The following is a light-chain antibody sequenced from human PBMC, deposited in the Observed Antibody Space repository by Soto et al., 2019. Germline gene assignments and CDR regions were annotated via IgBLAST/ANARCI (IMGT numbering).Light chain of an antibody. CDR2: GAS. CDR1: ETVNSAY. V-gene: IGKV3-20*01. J-gene: IGKJ1*01. Sequence: EIVLTQSPGTLSLSPGERATLSCRASETVNSAYLAWYQHKPGQAPRLLIYGASSRATAVSDRFSGSGSGTDFTLTIRRLEPADFEVYDCQQYGYSPWKFGQGTKVDVK. CDR3: QQYGYSPWK.